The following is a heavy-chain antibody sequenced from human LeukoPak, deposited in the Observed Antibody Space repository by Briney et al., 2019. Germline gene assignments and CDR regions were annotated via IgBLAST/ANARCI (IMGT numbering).Heavy chain of an antibody. CDR1: GFTFSSYW. CDR3: PIDVTKEYNWNDNFPVPEKYYFDY. CDR2: IKQDGSEK. Sequence: GGSLRLSCAASGFTFSSYWMSWVRQAPGKGLEWVANIKQDGSEKYYVDSVKGRFTISRDNAKNSLYLQMNSLRAEDTAVYHCPIDVTKEYNWNDNFPVPEKYYFDYWGQGTLVTVSS. D-gene: IGHD1-1*01. V-gene: IGHV3-7*01. J-gene: IGHJ4*02.